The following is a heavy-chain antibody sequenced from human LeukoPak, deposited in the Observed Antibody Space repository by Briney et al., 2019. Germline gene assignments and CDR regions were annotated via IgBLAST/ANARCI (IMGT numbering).Heavy chain of an antibody. CDR1: GFTFSSYS. V-gene: IGHV3-21*04. Sequence: GGSLRLSCAASGFTFSSYSMNWVRQAPGKGLEWVSSTSGRGDYIYYADSVKGRFTISRDNAKNSLYLQMNSLRAEDTAVYYSAKGRFYSNSLDAFDIWGQGTMVTVSS. CDR3: AKGRFYSNSLDAFDI. J-gene: IGHJ3*02. CDR2: TSGRGDYI. D-gene: IGHD4-11*01.